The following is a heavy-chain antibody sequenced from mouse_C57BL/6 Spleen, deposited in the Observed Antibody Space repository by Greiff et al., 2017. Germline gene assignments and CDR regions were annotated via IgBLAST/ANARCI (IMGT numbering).Heavy chain of an antibody. V-gene: IGHV5-6*01. J-gene: IGHJ2*01. CDR1: GFTFSSYG. D-gene: IGHD1-1*01. CDR2: ISSGGSYT. CDR3: ASCITTVVAPDY. Sequence: EVQLVESGGDLVKPGGSLKLSCAASGFTFSSYGMSWVRQTPDKRLEWVATISSGGSYTYYPDSVKGRFTISRDNAKNTLYLQMSSLKSEDTAMXYCASCITTVVAPDYWGQGTTLTVSS.